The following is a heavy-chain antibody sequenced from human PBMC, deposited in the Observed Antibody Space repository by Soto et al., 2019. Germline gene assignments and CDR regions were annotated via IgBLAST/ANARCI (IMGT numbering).Heavy chain of an antibody. CDR1: GASLGSDC. D-gene: IGHD1-26*01. CDR3: AKDYLASLES. Sequence: HVQLQESGPGLVRPSETLSLICTVSGASLGSDCWSWIRQPPRRGLEWVGYMCDSGTTNYNPSLRSRLTISLNSAKNQFSLNLNSVTAADTAIYYCAKDYLASLESWGQGTLVTVSS. V-gene: IGHV4-59*01. CDR2: MCDSGTT. J-gene: IGHJ4*02.